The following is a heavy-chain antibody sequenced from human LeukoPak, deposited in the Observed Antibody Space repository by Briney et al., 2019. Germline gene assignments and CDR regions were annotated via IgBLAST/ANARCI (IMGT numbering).Heavy chain of an antibody. CDR1: GGSISSSNW. J-gene: IGHJ4*02. CDR2: IYHSGST. CDR3: ARDPAYYYDSSGYYNDY. Sequence: SETLSLTCAVSGGSISSSNWWSWVRQPPGKGLEWIGEIYHSGSTNYNPSLKSRVTISVDKSKNQFSLKLSSVTAADTAVYYCARDPAYYYDSSGYYNDYWGQGTLVTVSS. D-gene: IGHD3-22*01. V-gene: IGHV4-4*02.